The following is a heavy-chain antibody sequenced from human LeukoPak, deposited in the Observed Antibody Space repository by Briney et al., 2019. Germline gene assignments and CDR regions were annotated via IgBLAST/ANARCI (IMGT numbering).Heavy chain of an antibody. Sequence: ASVKVSCKASGYTFTSYGISWVRQAPGQGHEWMGWISTYNGTTNYAQKLQGRVRMTTDTSTSTAYMELRSLRSDDTAVYYCATRIAVAGTLDYWGQGTLVTVSS. CDR2: ISTYNGTT. V-gene: IGHV1-18*01. CDR3: ATRIAVAGTLDY. J-gene: IGHJ4*02. CDR1: GYTFTSYG. D-gene: IGHD6-19*01.